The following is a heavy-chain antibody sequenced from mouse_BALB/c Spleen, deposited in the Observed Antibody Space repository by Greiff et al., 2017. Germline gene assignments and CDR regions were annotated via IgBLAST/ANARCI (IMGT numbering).Heavy chain of an antibody. V-gene: IGHV1-4*02. CDR3: AYYGNYPYAMDY. J-gene: IGHJ4*01. D-gene: IGHD2-1*01. CDR2: INPSSGYT. CDR1: GYTFTSYT. Sequence: LVESAAELARPGASVKMSCKASGYTFTSYTMHWVKQRPGQGLEWIGYINPSSGYTEYNQKFKDKTTLTADKSSSTAYMQLSSLTSEDSAVYYCAYYGNYPYAMDYWGQGTSVTVSS.